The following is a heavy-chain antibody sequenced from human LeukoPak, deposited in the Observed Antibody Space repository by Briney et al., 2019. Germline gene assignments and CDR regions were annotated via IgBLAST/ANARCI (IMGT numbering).Heavy chain of an antibody. V-gene: IGHV3-21*01. Sequence: PGGSLRLSCAASGFTFSDYYIDWVRQAPGKGLEWVSSISSSSSYIYYADSVKGRFTISRDNAKNSLYLQMNSLRAEDTAVYYCAREWELSDDFDYWGQGTLVTVSS. CDR1: GFTFSDYY. CDR2: ISSSSSYI. D-gene: IGHD1-26*01. CDR3: AREWELSDDFDY. J-gene: IGHJ4*02.